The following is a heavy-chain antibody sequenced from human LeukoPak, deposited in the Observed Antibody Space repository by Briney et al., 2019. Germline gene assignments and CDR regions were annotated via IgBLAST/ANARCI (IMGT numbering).Heavy chain of an antibody. CDR2: IIPIFGTA. Sequence: GASVKVSCKASGGTFSSYAISWVRQAPGQGLEWMGGIIPIFGTANYAQKFQGRVTITADESTSTAYMELSSLRSEDTAVYYCVTGPVPFWSGYYTDYYGMDVWGQGTTVTVSS. J-gene: IGHJ6*02. V-gene: IGHV1-69*13. CDR3: VTGPVPFWSGYYTDYYGMDV. D-gene: IGHD3-3*01. CDR1: GGTFSSYA.